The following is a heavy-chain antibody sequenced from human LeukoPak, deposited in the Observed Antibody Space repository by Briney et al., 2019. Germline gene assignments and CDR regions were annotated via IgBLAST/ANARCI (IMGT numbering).Heavy chain of an antibody. CDR2: ISVYNGNT. J-gene: IGHJ4*02. CDR1: GYIFTSYG. D-gene: IGHD1-26*01. Sequence: VASVKVSCKASGYIFTSYGISWVRQAPGQGLEWMGWISVYNGNTKYAQKFQGRVTLTTDTSTSTAYMELRSLRSDDTAVHYCARVASYRKSDYWGQGTLVTVSS. CDR3: ARVASYRKSDY. V-gene: IGHV1-18*01.